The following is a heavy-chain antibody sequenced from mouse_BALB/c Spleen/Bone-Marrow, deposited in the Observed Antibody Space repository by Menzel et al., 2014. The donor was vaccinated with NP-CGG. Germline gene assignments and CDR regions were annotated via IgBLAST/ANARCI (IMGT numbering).Heavy chain of an antibody. CDR3: ARHEKANYGNYAMDY. CDR1: GYTFTEYM. V-gene: IGHV1-62-2*01. D-gene: IGHD1-1*01. Sequence: QVQLQQPGAELVKPGASVKLSRKASGYTFTEYMIHWVKQRSGQGLEWIGWFYPGSGSIKYNEKFKDKATLTADKSSSTVYMELSRLTSEDSAVYFCARHEKANYGNYAMDYWGQGTSVTVSS. J-gene: IGHJ4*01. CDR2: FYPGSGSI.